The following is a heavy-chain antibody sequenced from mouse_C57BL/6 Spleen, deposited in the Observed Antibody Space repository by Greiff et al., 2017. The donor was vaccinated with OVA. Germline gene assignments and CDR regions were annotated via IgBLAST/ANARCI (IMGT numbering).Heavy chain of an antibody. CDR1: GYTFTSYW. D-gene: IGHD2-3*01. V-gene: IGHV1-64*01. CDR2: IHPNSGST. CDR3: ARDGYYVDAMDY. Sequence: VKLQQPGAELVKPGASVKLSCKASGYTFTSYWMHWVKQRPGQGLEWIGMIHPNSGSTNYNEKFKSKATLTVDKSSSTAYMQLSSLTSEDSAVYYCARDGYYVDAMDYWGQGTSVTVSS. J-gene: IGHJ4*01.